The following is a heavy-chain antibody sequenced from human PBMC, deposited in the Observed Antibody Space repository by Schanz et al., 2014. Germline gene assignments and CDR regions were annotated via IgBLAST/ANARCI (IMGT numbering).Heavy chain of an antibody. CDR1: GYTFTSYG. J-gene: IGHJ4*02. CDR3: ARGRTFDY. CDR2: MNPNSGNT. Sequence: QVQLVQSGAEVKKPGASVKVSCKASGYTFTSYGINWVRQAPGQGLEWMGWMNPNSGNTGYAQKFRGRVTMTRNTSMSTAYIELHILTSEDTAVYYCARGRTFDYWGQGTLVTGSS. V-gene: IGHV1-8*01.